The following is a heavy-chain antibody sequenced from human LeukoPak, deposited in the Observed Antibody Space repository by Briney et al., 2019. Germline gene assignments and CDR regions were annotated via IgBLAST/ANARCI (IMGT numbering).Heavy chain of an antibody. D-gene: IGHD4-17*01. Sequence: SETLSLTCAVYGGSFSGYYWSWIRQPPGKGLEWIGEINHGGSTNYNPSLKSRVTISVDTSKNQFSLKLSSVTAADTAVYYCARGKTGVHGDYVGYYYYMDVWGKGTTVTISS. CDR2: INHGGST. V-gene: IGHV4-34*01. CDR3: ARGKTGVHGDYVGYYYYMDV. CDR1: GGSFSGYY. J-gene: IGHJ6*03.